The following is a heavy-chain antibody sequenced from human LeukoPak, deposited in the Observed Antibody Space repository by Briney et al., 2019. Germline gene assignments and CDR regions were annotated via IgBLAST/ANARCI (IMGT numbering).Heavy chain of an antibody. V-gene: IGHV3-53*01. D-gene: IGHD4-17*01. CDR1: GFTFSSNY. CDR3: ARDSRVDLDYGDSNNVGAFDF. CDR2: IYSGGST. J-gene: IGHJ3*01. Sequence: GGSLRLSCAASGFTFSSNYMSWVRQAPGKGLEWGSVIYSGGSTYYTDSVKGGFTISRDNSKNTLYLQMNSLRAEDTAVYYCARDSRVDLDYGDSNNVGAFDFWGQGTMVTVSS.